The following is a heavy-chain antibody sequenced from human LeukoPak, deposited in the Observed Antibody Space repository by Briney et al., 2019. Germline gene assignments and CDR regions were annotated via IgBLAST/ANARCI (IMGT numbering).Heavy chain of an antibody. Sequence: SQTLSLTCTVSGGSISSGGYYWSWIRQHPGKGLEWIGYIYYSGSTYYNPSLKSRVTISVDTSKNQFSLKLSSVTAADTAVYYCARGWGQWELVYYFDYWGQGTLVTVSS. J-gene: IGHJ4*02. CDR1: GGSISSGGYY. D-gene: IGHD1-26*01. CDR3: ARGWGQWELVYYFDY. CDR2: IYYSGST. V-gene: IGHV4-31*03.